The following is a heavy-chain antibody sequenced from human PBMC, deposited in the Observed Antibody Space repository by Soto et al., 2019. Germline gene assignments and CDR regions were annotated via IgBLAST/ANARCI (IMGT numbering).Heavy chain of an antibody. CDR1: GFTFSSYS. Sequence: VGSLRLSCAASGFTFSSYSMNWVRQAPGKGLEWVSYISSSRSTIYYADSVKGRFTISRDNAKNSLYLQMNSLRDEDTAVYYCARGSSSWYNYFDYWGQGTLVTVSS. CDR2: ISSSRSTI. J-gene: IGHJ4*02. D-gene: IGHD6-13*01. CDR3: ARGSSSWYNYFDY. V-gene: IGHV3-48*02.